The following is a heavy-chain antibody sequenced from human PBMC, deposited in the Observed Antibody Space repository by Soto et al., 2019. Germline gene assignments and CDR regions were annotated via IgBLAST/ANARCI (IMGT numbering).Heavy chain of an antibody. J-gene: IGHJ4*02. CDR2: VFTSGTT. D-gene: IGHD3-16*01. V-gene: IGHV4-4*07. CDR3: ARDNSGFWGCYFDS. Sequence: PSETLTLPCTVSDGSISTYYWSWIRQPAGKELEWIGHVFTSGTTNYTPSLKSRVSMSFDTAKNQFSLKLRPVTAADTAVYYCARDNSGFWGCYFDSWGQGNLVTVSS. CDR1: DGSISTYY.